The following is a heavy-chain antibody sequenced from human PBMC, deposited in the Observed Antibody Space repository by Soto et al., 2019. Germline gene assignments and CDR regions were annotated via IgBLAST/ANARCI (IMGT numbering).Heavy chain of an antibody. J-gene: IGHJ6*02. V-gene: IGHV4-4*07. CDR1: GGSFTNSY. CDR3: ARDNIVSKGYGMDV. CDR2: IHTSGTT. D-gene: IGHD5-12*01. Sequence: PSETLSLTCTVSGGSFTNSYWSWLRQPAGKRLEWIGRIHTSGTTNHSPSLKSRVTMSVDTSKNQFSLKLRSVTAADTAVYYCARDNIVSKGYGMDVWGQGTTVTVSS.